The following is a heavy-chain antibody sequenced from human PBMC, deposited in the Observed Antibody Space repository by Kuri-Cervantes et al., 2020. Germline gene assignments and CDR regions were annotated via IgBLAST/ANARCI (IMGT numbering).Heavy chain of an antibody. CDR3: ASSNNWGDTHGFDY. Sequence: SETLSLTCAISGDSVSSNSAAWNWIRQSPSRGLEWLGRTHYRSKWYNDYAVSVKSRITINPDTSKNQFSLQLNSVTPEDTAVYYCASSNNWGDTHGFDYWGQGTLVTVSS. V-gene: IGHV6-1*01. J-gene: IGHJ4*02. CDR1: GDSVSSNSAA. D-gene: IGHD7-27*01. CDR2: THYRSKWYN.